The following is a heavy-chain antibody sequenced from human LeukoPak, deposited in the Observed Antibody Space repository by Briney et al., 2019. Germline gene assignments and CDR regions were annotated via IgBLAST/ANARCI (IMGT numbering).Heavy chain of an antibody. D-gene: IGHD4-17*01. J-gene: IGHJ4*02. CDR1: GFTFSDYY. CDR2: ISSSSSSYT. V-gene: IGHV3-11*03. CDR3: APTLYGDYEGGFDY. Sequence: GGSLRLSCAASGFTFSDYYMSWIRQAPGKGLEWVSYISSSSSSYTNYADSVKGRFTISRDNAKNSLYLQMNSLRAEDAAVYYCAPTLYGDYEGGFDYWGQGTLVTVSS.